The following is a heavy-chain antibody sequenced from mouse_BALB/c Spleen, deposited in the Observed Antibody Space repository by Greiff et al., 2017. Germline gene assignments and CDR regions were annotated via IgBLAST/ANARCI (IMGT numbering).Heavy chain of an antibody. CDR2: ISTYYGDA. V-gene: IGHV1-67*01. CDR3: ARGYYGSSYWYFDV. J-gene: IGHJ1*01. Sequence: QVQLQQSGPELVRPGVSVKISCKGSGYTFTDYAMHWVKQSHAKSLEWIGVISTYYGDASYNQKFKGKATMTVDKSSSTAYMELARLTSEDSAIYYCARGYYGSSYWYFDVWGAGTTVTVSS. D-gene: IGHD1-1*01. CDR1: GYTFTDYA.